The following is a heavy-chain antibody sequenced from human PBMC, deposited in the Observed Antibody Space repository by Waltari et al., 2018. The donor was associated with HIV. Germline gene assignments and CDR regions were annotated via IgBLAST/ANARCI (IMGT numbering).Heavy chain of an antibody. CDR2: VIPMSGTA. D-gene: IGHD3-10*01. CDR1: VHGVSFTSPS. V-gene: IGHV1-69*08. Sequence: QVQLMQSGAEANKPGSPAKVSCQASVHGVSFTSPSINWVRQAPGQGLEWMGRVIPMSGTANYAQKFQGRSTITADKSTTTAYMELSSLRFEDTAVYYCASARETMGVDFDFGGQGTLV. CDR3: ASARETMGVDFDF. J-gene: IGHJ4*02.